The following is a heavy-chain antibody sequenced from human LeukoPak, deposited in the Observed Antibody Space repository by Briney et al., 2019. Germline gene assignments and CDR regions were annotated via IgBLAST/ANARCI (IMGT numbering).Heavy chain of an antibody. CDR2: IWLCGSKQ. V-gene: IGHV3-33*03. J-gene: IGHJ3*02. Sequence: PERALRLSCGASGFTFSSYAVNCVRQAPGKGLEGVAIIWLCGSKQYYADSVKGRVSISRDKSKNTVILTMNSLSADHTALYYCAKGGARQLADAFDIWGQGTMVTVSS. CDR1: GFTFSSYA. CDR3: AKGGARQLADAFDI. D-gene: IGHD6-13*01.